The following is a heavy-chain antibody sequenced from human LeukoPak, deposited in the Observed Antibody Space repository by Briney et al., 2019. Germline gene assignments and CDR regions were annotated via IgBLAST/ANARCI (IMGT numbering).Heavy chain of an antibody. D-gene: IGHD2-2*01. CDR1: GFTFSSYW. V-gene: IGHV5-51*01. CDR2: IYPGDSDT. CDR3: ARKTGGTNCPDY. J-gene: IGHJ4*02. Sequence: KRGESLKISCKCSGFTFSSYWIGWVRQMPGKGLEWMGIIYPGDSDTRYSPSFQGQVTISADKSICTAYLQWSSLKASDTAMYYCARKTGGTNCPDYWGQGTLVTASS.